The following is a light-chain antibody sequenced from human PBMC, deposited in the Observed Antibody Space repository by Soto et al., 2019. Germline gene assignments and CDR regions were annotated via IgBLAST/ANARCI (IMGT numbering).Light chain of an antibody. J-gene: IGLJ1*01. CDR1: SSDIGAYDY. CDR2: DAY. Sequence: QSVLTQPASQSGSPGQSITISCTGTSSDIGAYDYVSWFQQHPGKAPKLMIYDAYERPLGVSNRFSGSKSGNTASLTISGLQNEDEADYYCSSYTDDRSYVFGRGNKGTGL. CDR3: SSYTDDRSYV. V-gene: IGLV2-14*03.